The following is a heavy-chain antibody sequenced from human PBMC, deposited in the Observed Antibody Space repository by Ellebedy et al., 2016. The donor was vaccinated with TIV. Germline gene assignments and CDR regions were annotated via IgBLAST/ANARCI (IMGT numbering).Heavy chain of an antibody. CDR1: GYSFAEYG. J-gene: IGHJ6*02. V-gene: IGHV1-18*04. CDR3: ARDAPSYGMDV. CDR2: FMSFNGKT. Sequence: AASVKVSCKVSGYSFAEYGLSWARQAPGQGPEWMGWFMSFNGKTAYAQRFQGRVTMTIDTSTNTAYLELRSLRSDDTAVYYCARDAPSYGMDVWGQGTTVTVSS.